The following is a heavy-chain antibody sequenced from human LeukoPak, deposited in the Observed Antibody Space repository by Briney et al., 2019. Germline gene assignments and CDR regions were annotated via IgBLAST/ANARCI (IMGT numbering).Heavy chain of an antibody. J-gene: IGHJ5*02. Sequence: VASVKVSCKASGYTFTSYDISWVRQAPGQGLEWMGWISAYNGKTNYAQKLQGRVTMTIDTSTSTAYMELRSLRSDDTAVYYCARGRPESPFDPWGQGTLVTVSS. V-gene: IGHV1-18*01. CDR1: GYTFTSYD. CDR2: ISAYNGKT. CDR3: ARGRPESPFDP. D-gene: IGHD1-1*01.